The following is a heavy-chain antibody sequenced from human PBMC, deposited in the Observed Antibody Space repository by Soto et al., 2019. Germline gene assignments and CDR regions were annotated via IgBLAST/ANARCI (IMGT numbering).Heavy chain of an antibody. CDR1: GYTFTGYY. CDR2: INPNSRGT. J-gene: IGHJ3*02. CDR3: ARAMGYAFDI. V-gene: IGHV1-2*04. Sequence: VEVSCRSSGYTFTGYYMPWVRQAPGQGLEWMGWINPNSRGTNYAQTFQGWVSMTRDTSVRTAYMERSSLRADDMAVSYFARAMGYAFDIWGQGTMVTVSS.